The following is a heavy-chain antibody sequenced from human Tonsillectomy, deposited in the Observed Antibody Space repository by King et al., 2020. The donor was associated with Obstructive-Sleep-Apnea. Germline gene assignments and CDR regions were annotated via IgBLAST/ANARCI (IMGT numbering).Heavy chain of an antibody. D-gene: IGHD3-10*01. V-gene: IGHV1-69*04. CDR3: SRGGYYYGSGSYFYGLALDY. CDR1: GGTFSSYA. J-gene: IGHJ4*02. CDR2: IIPILGIA. Sequence: QLVQSGAEVKKPGSSVKVSCKASGGTFSSYAVSWVRQAPGQGLEWMGGIIPILGIANYAQKFRGRVTITADKSTSTAYMELSSLRSEDTAVYYCSRGGYYYGSGSYFYGLALDYWGQGTLVTVSS.